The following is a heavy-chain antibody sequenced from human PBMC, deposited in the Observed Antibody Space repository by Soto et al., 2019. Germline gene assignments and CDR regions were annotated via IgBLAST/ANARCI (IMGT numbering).Heavy chain of an antibody. V-gene: IGHV1-69*08. CDR1: GDKFSSYT. CDR2: IVSFAGVP. CDR3: AREPSIAAVGIPLYAYYYMDV. J-gene: IGHJ6*03. Sequence: QVQLVQSGAEVRNPGSSVKVSCKASGDKFSSYTINWVRQAPGQGREGMGRIVSFAGVPIYAQILQGRITITSDSASSTAYRELTSLTSDDTAVYYCAREPSIAAVGIPLYAYYYMDVWGEGTAVTVSS. D-gene: IGHD6-13*01.